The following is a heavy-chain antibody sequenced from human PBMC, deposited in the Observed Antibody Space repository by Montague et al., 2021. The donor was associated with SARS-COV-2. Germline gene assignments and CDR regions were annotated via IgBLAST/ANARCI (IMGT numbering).Heavy chain of an antibody. CDR1: SGSIISSGHY. CDR2: IYYSGTT. V-gene: IGHV4-39*02. Sequence: SETLSLTCSVSSGSIISSGHYWGWIRQPPGKELEWIGNIYYSGTTXYNPSLQSRGTISVDTSKNHLSLRLSSVTAADTAVYFCARGMIRGVTTPFDYWGQGSQVTVSS. J-gene: IGHJ4*02. D-gene: IGHD3-10*01. CDR3: ARGMIRGVTTPFDY.